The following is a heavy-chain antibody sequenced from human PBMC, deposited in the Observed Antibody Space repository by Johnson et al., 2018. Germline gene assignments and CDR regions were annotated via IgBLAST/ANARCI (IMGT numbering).Heavy chain of an antibody. Sequence: EVQLVETGGGLVQXGGSLRLSCAASGFTFSSYWMHWVRQAPGKGLVWVSRINSDGSSTSYADSVKGRFTISRDNAKNTLYLQMNSLRAEDTAVYYCAKDKAVARGYYYGMDVWGQGTMVTVSS. CDR3: AKDKAVARGYYYGMDV. CDR2: INSDGSST. D-gene: IGHD6-19*01. CDR1: GFTFSSYW. V-gene: IGHV3-74*01. J-gene: IGHJ6*02.